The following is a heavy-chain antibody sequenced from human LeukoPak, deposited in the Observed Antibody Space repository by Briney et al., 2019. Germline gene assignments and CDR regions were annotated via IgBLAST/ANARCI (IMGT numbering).Heavy chain of an antibody. CDR2: IIPIFGTA. J-gene: IGHJ6*02. D-gene: IGHD1-14*01. CDR3: ARRGAITSYYYCGMDV. V-gene: IGHV1-69*13. CDR1: GGTFSSYA. Sequence: GASVTVSCKASGGTFSSYAISWVRQAPGQGLEWMGGIIPIFGTANYAQKFQGRVTITADESTSTAYMELSSLRSEDTAVYYCARRGAITSYYYCGMDVWGQGTTVTVSS.